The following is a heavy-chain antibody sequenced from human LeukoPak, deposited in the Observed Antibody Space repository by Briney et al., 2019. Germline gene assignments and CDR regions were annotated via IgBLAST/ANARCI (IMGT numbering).Heavy chain of an antibody. J-gene: IGHJ4*02. V-gene: IGHV3-53*01. CDR2: LYSGGSA. CDR1: GFTVRNNF. D-gene: IGHD6-13*01. CDR3: ASLSNSSWYGY. Sequence: GGSLRLSCAASGFTVRNNFVSWVRQAPGKGLEWVSVLYSGGSAYYADSVKGRFTISRDNSKNTLYLQMNSLSADDAAVYYCASLSNSSWYGYWGQGTLVTVSS.